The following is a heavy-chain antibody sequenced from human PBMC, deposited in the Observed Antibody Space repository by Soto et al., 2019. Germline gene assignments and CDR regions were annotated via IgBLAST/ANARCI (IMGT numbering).Heavy chain of an antibody. V-gene: IGHV4-39*02. Sequence: QLQLQESGPGLVKPSETLSLTCSVSGGSIDSSNFYWGCIRQPPGEGLEWIGSTYYRANTYYNSHNKKRVTLAVDTYNNHFSLTHNSVTAADTAVYYCARDEDWAPLDDWGQGTLVTVSS. D-gene: IGHD3-9*01. CDR3: ARDEDWAPLDD. CDR2: TYYRANT. CDR1: GGSIDSSNFY. J-gene: IGHJ4*02.